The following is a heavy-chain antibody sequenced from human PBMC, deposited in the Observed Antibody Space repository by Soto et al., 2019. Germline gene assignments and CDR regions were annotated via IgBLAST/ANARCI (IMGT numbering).Heavy chain of an antibody. CDR2: INSDGTRT. CDR1: GFTFSNYW. CDR3: ARVAVGYYYMDV. Sequence: GGSLRLSCAASGFTFSNYWMHWVRQAPGKGLVWVSRINSDGTRTSYADSVKGRFTISRDNAENTLYLQMNSLTAEDTAVYYCARVAVGYYYMDVWGKGTTVTVSS. V-gene: IGHV3-74*01. J-gene: IGHJ6*03.